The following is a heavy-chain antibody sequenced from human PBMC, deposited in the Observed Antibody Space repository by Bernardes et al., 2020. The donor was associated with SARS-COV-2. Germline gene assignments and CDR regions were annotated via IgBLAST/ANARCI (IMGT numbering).Heavy chain of an antibody. CDR3: ARGSQNKDRDYYYGMDV. D-gene: IGHD3-10*01. Sequence: SETLSLTCTVSGGSISSYYWSWIRQPPGEGLEWIGYIYYSGSTNYNPSLKSRVTISVDTSKNQFSLKLSSVTAADTAVYYCARGSQNKDRDYYYGMDVWGQGTTVTVSS. V-gene: IGHV4-59*01. CDR2: IYYSGST. J-gene: IGHJ6*02. CDR1: GGSISSYY.